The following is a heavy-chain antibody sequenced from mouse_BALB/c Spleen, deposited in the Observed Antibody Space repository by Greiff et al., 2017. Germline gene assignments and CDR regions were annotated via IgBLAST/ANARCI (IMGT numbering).Heavy chain of an antibody. CDR2: IWTGGGT. CDR1: GFSLTSYD. CDR3: VRKPLYYYGSIEGFAY. V-gene: IGHV2-9-2*01. Sequence: VQLQQSGPGLVAPSQSLPITCTVSGFSLTSYDISWIRQPPGKGLEWLGVIWTGGGTNYNSAFMSRLSISKDNSKSQVFLKMNSLQTDDTAIYYCVRKPLYYYGSIEGFAYWGQGTLVTVSA. J-gene: IGHJ3*01. D-gene: IGHD1-1*01.